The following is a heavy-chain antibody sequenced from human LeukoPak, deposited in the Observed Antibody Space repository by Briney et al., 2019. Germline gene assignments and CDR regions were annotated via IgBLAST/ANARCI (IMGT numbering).Heavy chain of an antibody. CDR1: GYTFTNYH. D-gene: IGHD4-17*01. V-gene: IGHV1-46*01. CDR2: INPSGGAT. Sequence: ASVKVSCKASGYTFTNYHIHWVRQAPGQGLEWMGVINPSGGATSYAQKFQGRVTMTTDMSASTVYMELSSLRSEDTAVYYCARPGHGDYVPFDYWGQGTLVTVSS. J-gene: IGHJ4*02. CDR3: ARPGHGDYVPFDY.